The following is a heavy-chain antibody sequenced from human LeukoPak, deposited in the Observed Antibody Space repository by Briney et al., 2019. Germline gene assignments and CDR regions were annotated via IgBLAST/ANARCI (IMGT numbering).Heavy chain of an antibody. J-gene: IGHJ5*02. CDR1: SGSISTSNYY. D-gene: IGHD6-6*01. V-gene: IGHV4-39*07. CDR3: ASLWDSSSPHHPNWFDP. CDR2: IFYSGST. Sequence: SETLSLTCTVSSGSISTSNYYWGWVRQPPGKALEWIGNIFYSGSTYYSPSLKSRVTISLDTSRNQFSLKLSSVTAADTAVYYCASLWDSSSPHHPNWFDPWGQGTLVTVSS.